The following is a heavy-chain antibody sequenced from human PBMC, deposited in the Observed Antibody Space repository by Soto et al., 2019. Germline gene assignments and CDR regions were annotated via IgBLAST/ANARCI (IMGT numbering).Heavy chain of an antibody. CDR1: GFTFSTYS. J-gene: IGHJ4*02. D-gene: IGHD2-15*01. V-gene: IGHV3-21*01. Sequence: EVQLVESGGGLVKPGGSLRLSCAASGFTFSTYSMNWVRQAPGKGLEWVSYISSSSTYIYYADSVKGRFTISRDNAKNSLYLQMNSLRAEDTAVYYCARDCCSGGSCYSEYWGQGTLVTVSS. CDR3: ARDCCSGGSCYSEY. CDR2: ISSSSTYI.